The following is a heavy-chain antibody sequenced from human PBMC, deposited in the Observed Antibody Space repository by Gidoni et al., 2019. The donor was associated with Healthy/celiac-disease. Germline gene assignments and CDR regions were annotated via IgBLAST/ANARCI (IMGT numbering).Heavy chain of an antibody. J-gene: IGHJ3*02. Sequence: QLQLQESGSGLVKPSQTLSLTCAVSGGSISSGGSSWSWIRQPPGKGLEWIGYIYHSGSTYYTPSLKSRVTISVDRSKNQFSLKLSSVTAADTAVYYCARGGQQLVNRGAFDIWGQGTMVTVSS. D-gene: IGHD6-13*01. CDR1: GGSISSGGSS. CDR3: ARGGQQLVNRGAFDI. V-gene: IGHV4-30-2*01. CDR2: IYHSGST.